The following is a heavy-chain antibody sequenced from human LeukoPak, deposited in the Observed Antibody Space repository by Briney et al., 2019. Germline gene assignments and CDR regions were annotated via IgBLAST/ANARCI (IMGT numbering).Heavy chain of an antibody. CDR1: GSSFTSYW. D-gene: IGHD5-24*01. J-gene: IGHJ4*02. Sequence: GASLKVSFKGSGSSFTSYWIGWVRPMPGKGLGWMGIIYPGDSDTRYSPSFQGQVTISADKSISTAYLQWSSLKASDTAMYYCARLKGTARSPFDYWGQGTLVTVSS. CDR2: IYPGDSDT. CDR3: ARLKGTARSPFDY. V-gene: IGHV5-51*01.